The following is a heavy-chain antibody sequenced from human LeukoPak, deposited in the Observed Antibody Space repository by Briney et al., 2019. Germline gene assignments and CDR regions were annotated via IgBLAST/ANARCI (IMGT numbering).Heavy chain of an antibody. CDR1: GFTFSSYW. D-gene: IGHD6-19*01. Sequence: TGGSLRHSCAASGFTFSSYWMSWVRQAPGKGLEWVANIKQDGSDKYYVDSVKGRFTISRDNAKNSVYLQMNSLRAEDTALYYCARAVAENWFDPWGQGTLVTVSS. CDR2: IKQDGSDK. CDR3: ARAVAENWFDP. J-gene: IGHJ5*02. V-gene: IGHV3-7*01.